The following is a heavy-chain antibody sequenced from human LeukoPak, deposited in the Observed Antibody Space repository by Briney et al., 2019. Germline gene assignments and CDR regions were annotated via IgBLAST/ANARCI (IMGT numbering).Heavy chain of an antibody. J-gene: IGHJ6*03. D-gene: IGHD3-10*02. V-gene: IGHV4-34*01. CDR3: ARRAPRFGRYMDV. CDR1: GGSFSGYY. Sequence: PSETLSLTCAVYGGSFSGYYWSWIRQPPGKGLEWIGEINHSGSTNYNPSLKSRVTISVDTSKNQLSLKLSSVTAADTAVYYCARRAPRFGRYMDVWGKGTTVTVSS. CDR2: INHSGST.